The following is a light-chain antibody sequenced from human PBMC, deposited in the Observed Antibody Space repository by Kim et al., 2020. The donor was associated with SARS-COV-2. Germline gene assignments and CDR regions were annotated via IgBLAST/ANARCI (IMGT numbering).Light chain of an antibody. CDR2: YKSDSDK. Sequence: LTCTLRSDIDVGNYRVYWFQQKPGSPPHYLLRYKSDSDKQQGSRVPSRFSGSTDPSANAGILLISGLQSEDEADYYCMIWHPNTVVFGGGTKLTVL. CDR3: MIWHPNTVV. CDR1: SDIDVGNYR. J-gene: IGLJ2*01. V-gene: IGLV5-45*01.